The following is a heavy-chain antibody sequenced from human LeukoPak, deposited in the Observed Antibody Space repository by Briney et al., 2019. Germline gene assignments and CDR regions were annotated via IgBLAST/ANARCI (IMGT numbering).Heavy chain of an antibody. V-gene: IGHV3-30*03. CDR2: ISYDGSNK. D-gene: IGHD3-10*01. J-gene: IGHJ5*02. CDR1: GFTFSSYG. CDR3: ARDPYYTSGGRWFDP. Sequence: GRSLRLSCAASGFTFSSYGMHWVRQAPGKGLEWVAVISYDGSNKYYADSVKGRFTISRDNSKNTLYLQMNSLRAEDTAVYYCARDPYYTSGGRWFDPWGQGTLVTVSS.